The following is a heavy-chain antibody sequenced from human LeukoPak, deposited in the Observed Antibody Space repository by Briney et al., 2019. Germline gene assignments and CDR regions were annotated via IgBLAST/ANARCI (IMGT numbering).Heavy chain of an antibody. Sequence: PGRSLRPSCAASGFTFSSYGMHWVRQAPGKGLEWVAVISYDGSNKYYADSVKGRFTISRDNSKNTLYLQMNSLRAEDTAVYYCAKVHGPYYYGSGSYYDYWGQGTLVTVSS. V-gene: IGHV3-30*18. CDR2: ISYDGSNK. D-gene: IGHD3-10*01. J-gene: IGHJ4*02. CDR3: AKVHGPYYYGSGSYYDY. CDR1: GFTFSSYG.